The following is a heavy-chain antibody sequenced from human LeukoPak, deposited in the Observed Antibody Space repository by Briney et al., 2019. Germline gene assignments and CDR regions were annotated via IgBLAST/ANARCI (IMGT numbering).Heavy chain of an antibody. CDR1: GYTFTGYY. CDR2: INPNSGGT. Sequence: ASVKVSCKASGYTFTGYYMHWVRQAPGQGLEWMGWINPNSGGTNYAQKFQGRVTMTRDTSISTAYMELSRLRSDDTAVYYCARDSHTYYYDSSSYYFDYWGQGTLVTVSS. V-gene: IGHV1-2*02. CDR3: ARDSHTYYYDSSSYYFDY. J-gene: IGHJ4*02. D-gene: IGHD3-22*01.